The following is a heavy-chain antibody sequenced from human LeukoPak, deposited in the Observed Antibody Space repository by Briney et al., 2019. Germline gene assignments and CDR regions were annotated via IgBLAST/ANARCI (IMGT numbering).Heavy chain of an antibody. CDR1: GFTVSGNY. CDR2: IYSGGST. J-gene: IGHJ4*02. D-gene: IGHD3-22*01. Sequence: GGSLRLSCAASGFTVSGNYMSWVRQAPGKGLEWVSVIYSGGSTYYADSVKGRFTISRDNSKNTLYLQMNSLRAEDTAVYYCAAGSSITMIVVVTSAGDYWGQGTLVTVSS. V-gene: IGHV3-53*01. CDR3: AAGSSITMIVVVTSAGDY.